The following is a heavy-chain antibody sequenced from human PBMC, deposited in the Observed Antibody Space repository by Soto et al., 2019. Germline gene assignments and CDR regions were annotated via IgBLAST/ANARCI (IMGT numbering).Heavy chain of an antibody. CDR2: PNPSSGAT. V-gene: IGHV1-2*02. J-gene: IGHJ6*02. Sequence: QVQLVQSGAEVKKPGASVKFSFKASGYTFIGHYLHWVRQAPGQGLEWLGWPNPSSGATNFAQKFQGRVTMTRDTYISTAYLELIRLRSDDTAVYYCAREAGTTGNYYFGMDVWGQGTRVTVSS. D-gene: IGHD1-7*01. CDR1: GYTFIGHY. CDR3: AREAGTTGNYYFGMDV.